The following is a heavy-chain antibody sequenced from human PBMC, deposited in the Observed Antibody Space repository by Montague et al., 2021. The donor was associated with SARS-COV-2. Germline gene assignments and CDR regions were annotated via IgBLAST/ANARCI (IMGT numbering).Heavy chain of an antibody. Sequence: SETLSLTCTVSGGSISSYYWSWIRQPPGKGLEWIGYIYYSGSTNYNPSLKSRVTISVDTSKNQFSLMLSSVTAADTDVYYCARGSGWMGNAFDIWGQGTMVTVSS. CDR3: ARGSGWMGNAFDI. V-gene: IGHV4-59*01. CDR2: IYYSGST. D-gene: IGHD6-19*01. J-gene: IGHJ3*02. CDR1: GGSISSYY.